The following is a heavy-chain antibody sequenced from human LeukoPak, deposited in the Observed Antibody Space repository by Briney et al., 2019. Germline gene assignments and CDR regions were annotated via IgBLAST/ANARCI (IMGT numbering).Heavy chain of an antibody. J-gene: IGHJ4*02. CDR2: INPSGGST. V-gene: IGHV1-46*01. CDR1: GYTFTSYY. D-gene: IGHD6-19*01. Sequence: ASVKVSCKASGYTFTSYYMHWVRQAPGQGLEWMGIINPSGGSTSYAQKFQGRVTMARDTSTSTVYMELSSLRSEDTAVYYCASNSSGWTIDYWGQGTLVTVSS. CDR3: ASNSSGWTIDY.